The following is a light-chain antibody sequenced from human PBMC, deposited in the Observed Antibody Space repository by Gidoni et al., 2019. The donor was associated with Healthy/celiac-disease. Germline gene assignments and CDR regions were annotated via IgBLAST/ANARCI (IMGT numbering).Light chain of an antibody. J-gene: IGLJ3*02. CDR2: RKN. CDR3: SAWDSSLSAWV. V-gene: IGLV10-54*01. CDR1: SNNVGNQG. Sequence: QAGLTQPPSVSKGLRQTATLTCTGHSNNVGNQGAAWLQQHQGHPPKLLSYRKNNRPSGISERLSASRSGNTASLTITGLQPEDEADYYCSAWDSSLSAWVFGGGTKLTVL.